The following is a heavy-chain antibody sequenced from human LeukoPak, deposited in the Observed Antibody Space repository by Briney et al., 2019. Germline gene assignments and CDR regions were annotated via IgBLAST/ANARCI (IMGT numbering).Heavy chain of an antibody. V-gene: IGHV1-69*04. CDR1: GGTFISYA. D-gene: IGHD2/OR15-2a*01. J-gene: IGHJ4*02. Sequence: SVKVSCKASGGTFISYAISWVRQAPGQGLEWMGRIIPILGIANYAQKFQGRVTITADKSTSTAYMELSSLRSEDTAVYYCAREDTFSDYPLFDYWGQGTLVTVSS. CDR3: AREDTFSDYPLFDY. CDR2: IIPILGIA.